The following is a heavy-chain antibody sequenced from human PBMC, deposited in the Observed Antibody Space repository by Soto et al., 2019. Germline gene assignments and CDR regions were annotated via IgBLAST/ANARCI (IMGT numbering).Heavy chain of an antibody. CDR1: GGSISSYY. D-gene: IGHD4-17*01. J-gene: IGHJ4*02. CDR2: IYNSGST. Sequence: QVQLQESGPGLVRPSETLSLTCTVSGGSISSYYWSWIRQPPGKGLEWIGYIYNSGSTHYNPSLKSRVTISVAPSKHQFSLKLSPVTAADTAVYYCAYGDSRGPFDSWGQGTLVTVSS. CDR3: AYGDSRGPFDS. V-gene: IGHV4-59*01.